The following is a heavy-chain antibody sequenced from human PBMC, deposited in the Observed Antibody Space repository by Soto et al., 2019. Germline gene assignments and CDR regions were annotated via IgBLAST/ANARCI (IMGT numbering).Heavy chain of an antibody. D-gene: IGHD3-10*01. J-gene: IGHJ6*03. CDR2: ISSSSSTI. CDR3: ARDGGGVASLVPFTMVRGPRFDYYYYMDV. V-gene: IGHV3-48*01. Sequence: GGSLRLSCAASGFTFSSYSMNWVRQAPGKGLEWVSYISSSSSTIYYADSVKGRFTISRDNAKNSLYLQMNSLRAEDTAVDYCARDGGGVASLVPFTMVRGPRFDYYYYMDVWGKGTTVTVSS. CDR1: GFTFSSYS.